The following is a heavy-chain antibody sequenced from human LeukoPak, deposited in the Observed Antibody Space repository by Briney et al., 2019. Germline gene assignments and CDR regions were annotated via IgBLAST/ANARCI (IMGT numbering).Heavy chain of an antibody. Sequence: GGSLRLSCAASGFNVDDYGMSWVRQAPGKGLEWVSAISGSGGSTYYADSVKGRFTISRDNSKNTLYLQMNSLRAEDTAVYYCAKVGYYYDSSGYYDYWGQGTLVTVSS. CDR3: AKVGYYYDSSGYYDY. J-gene: IGHJ4*02. V-gene: IGHV3-23*01. CDR2: ISGSGGST. CDR1: GFNVDDYG. D-gene: IGHD3-22*01.